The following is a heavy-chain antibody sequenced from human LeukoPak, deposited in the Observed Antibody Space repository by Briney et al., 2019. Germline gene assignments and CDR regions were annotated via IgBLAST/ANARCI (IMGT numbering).Heavy chain of an antibody. CDR3: AIHVLVPAALRSDAFDF. D-gene: IGHD2-2*01. Sequence: PGGSLRLSCAASGVTYGSYGMHWVRQAPGKGLEWVAHIWYDGSNQYYADSVKGRFTISRDNSKNTLYLQMNSLRAEDTAVYYCAIHVLVPAALRSDAFDFWGQGTMVTVSS. CDR1: GVTYGSYG. V-gene: IGHV3-33*01. J-gene: IGHJ3*01. CDR2: IWYDGSNQ.